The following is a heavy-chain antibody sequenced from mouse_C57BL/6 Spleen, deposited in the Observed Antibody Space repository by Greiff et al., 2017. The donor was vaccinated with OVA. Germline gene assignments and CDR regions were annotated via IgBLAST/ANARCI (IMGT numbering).Heavy chain of an antibody. CDR3: ATLNWDYAMDY. D-gene: IGHD4-1*01. V-gene: IGHV2-9-1*01. CDR2: IWTSGGT. CDR1: GFSLTSYA. Sequence: VKVVESGPGLVAPSQSLSITCTVSGFSLTSYAISWVRQPPGKGLEWLGVIWTSGGTNYNSALKSRLSISKDNSKSQVFLKMNSLQTDDTARYYCATLNWDYAMDYWGQGTSVTVSS. J-gene: IGHJ4*01.